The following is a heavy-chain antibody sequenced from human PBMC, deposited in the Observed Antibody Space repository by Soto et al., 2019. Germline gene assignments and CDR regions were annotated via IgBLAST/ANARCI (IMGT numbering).Heavy chain of an antibody. Sequence: PGGSLRLSCAASGFTFNKYGIHWVRQAPGKGLEWVAVIWHDGSEKYYADSVKDRFTISRDNAGISLYLQMNSLREEDTTVYYCVKDVTPGGLDYWGQGALVTVSS. D-gene: IGHD3-16*02. J-gene: IGHJ4*02. V-gene: IGHV3-33*03. CDR3: VKDVTPGGLDY. CDR2: IWHDGSEK. CDR1: GFTFNKYG.